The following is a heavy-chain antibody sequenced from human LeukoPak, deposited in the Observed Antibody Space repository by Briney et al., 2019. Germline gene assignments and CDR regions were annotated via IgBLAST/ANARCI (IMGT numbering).Heavy chain of an antibody. V-gene: IGHV3-23*01. CDR3: AKGSAAGRPYYFDY. D-gene: IGHD6-25*01. CDR2: ISGGGGST. J-gene: IGHJ4*02. CDR1: GFTFTSYS. Sequence: GGSLRLSCAASGFTFTSYSMNWVRQAPGKGLEWVSTISGGGGSTYYADSVKGRFTISRDSSKTILYLQMNSLRAEDAAVYFCAKGSAAGRPYYFDYWGQGTLVTVSS.